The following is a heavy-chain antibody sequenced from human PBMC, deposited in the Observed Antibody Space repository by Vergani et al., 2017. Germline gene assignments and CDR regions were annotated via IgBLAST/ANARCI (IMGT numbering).Heavy chain of an antibody. J-gene: IGHJ4*02. Sequence: QVQLVESGGGVVQPGGSLRLSCAASGFTFNSYSMHWVRQAPGKGLEWVASIRSDESRRYYGESMEGPFTISRDNSKNTLYLQMKSLRTEDTAVYYCAKEGGGYCSGGTCYPEYWGQGTLVIVSS. CDR2: IRSDESRR. D-gene: IGHD2-15*01. CDR3: AKEGGGYCSGGTCYPEY. V-gene: IGHV3-30*02. CDR1: GFTFNSYS.